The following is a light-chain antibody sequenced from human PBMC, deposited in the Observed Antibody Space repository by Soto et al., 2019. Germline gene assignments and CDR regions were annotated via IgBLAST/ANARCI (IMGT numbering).Light chain of an antibody. V-gene: IGLV2-18*02. CDR2: EVS. CDR3: SSYTSSSTYV. Sequence: QSALTQPPSVSGAPGQSGTISCTGTSSDVGSYNRVSWYQQPPGTAPKLMIYEVSNRPSGVPDRFSGSKSGNTASLTISGLQAEDEADYYCSSYTSSSTYVFGSGTKV. J-gene: IGLJ1*01. CDR1: SSDVGSYNR.